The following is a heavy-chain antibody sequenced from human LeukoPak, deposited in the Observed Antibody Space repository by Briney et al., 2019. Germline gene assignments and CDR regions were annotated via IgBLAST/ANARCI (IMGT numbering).Heavy chain of an antibody. D-gene: IGHD1-1*01. CDR3: ARIDTTLYYFDY. Sequence: GSLRLSCAASGFTVSSNYMNWVRQAPGKGLEWVSVIYSDDSTYYADSVKGRFTISRDNSKNTLYLQMNRLRAEDTAVYYCARIDTTLYYFDYWGQGTLVTVSS. V-gene: IGHV3-53*01. CDR1: GFTVSSNY. CDR2: IYSDDST. J-gene: IGHJ4*02.